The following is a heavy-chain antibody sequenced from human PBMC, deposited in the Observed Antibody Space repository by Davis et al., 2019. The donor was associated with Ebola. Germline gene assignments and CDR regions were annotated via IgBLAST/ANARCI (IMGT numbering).Heavy chain of an antibody. CDR2: IRYDGSNK. D-gene: IGHD5-12*01. CDR1: GFTFSSYA. CDR3: AKVKSGYDPYYYYYYMDV. Sequence: PGGSLKISCAASGFTFSSYAMHWVRQAPGKGLEWVAFIRYDGSNKYYADSVKGRFTISRDNSKNTLYLQMNSLRAEDTAVYYCAKVKSGYDPYYYYYYMDVWGKGTTVTVSS. J-gene: IGHJ6*03. V-gene: IGHV3-30*02.